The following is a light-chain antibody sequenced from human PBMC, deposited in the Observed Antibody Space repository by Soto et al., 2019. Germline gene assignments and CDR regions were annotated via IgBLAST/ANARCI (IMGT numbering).Light chain of an antibody. V-gene: IGKV1-9*01. J-gene: IGKJ4*01. CDR3: QQLSTYPST. CDR1: QNINNY. CDR2: AAS. Sequence: DIQMTQSPSSLSASVGDRVTITCQASQNINNYLNWYQQKPGKAPKLLIYAASNLQSGVPSRFSGSGSGTDFTLTISSLQAEDFATYYCQQLSTYPSTFGGGTKVDIK.